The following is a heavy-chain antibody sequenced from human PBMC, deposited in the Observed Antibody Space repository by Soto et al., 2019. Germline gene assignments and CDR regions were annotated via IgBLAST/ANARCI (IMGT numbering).Heavy chain of an antibody. Sequence: SETLSLTCTVSGDSITRSNFYWGWIRQPPGKGLEWLGSTFYSGSTFYNPALKSRVTFSVDTSKNHFSLKLSSVTAADTAVYYCARHKTTMLTVVSAFDPWGQGTRVTVSS. J-gene: IGHJ5*02. CDR2: TFYSGST. CDR1: GDSITRSNFY. D-gene: IGHD3-22*01. CDR3: ARHKTTMLTVVSAFDP. V-gene: IGHV4-39*02.